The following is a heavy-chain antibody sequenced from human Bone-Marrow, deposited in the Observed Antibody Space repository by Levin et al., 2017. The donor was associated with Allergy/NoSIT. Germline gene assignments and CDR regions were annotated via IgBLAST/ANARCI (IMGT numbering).Heavy chain of an antibody. CDR1: GFNFDNYA. Sequence: GESLKISCAASGFNFDNYAMSWVRQAPGKGLEWVSGISGSGGSTFYRDSVKGRCTISRDNSKNTLYLQLNSLRAEDTPVYYCAKDLRVSCSGTYRQWGQGTLVTVSS. D-gene: IGHD2-15*01. CDR2: ISGSGGST. V-gene: IGHV3-23*01. J-gene: IGHJ4*02. CDR3: AKDLRVSCSGTYRQ.